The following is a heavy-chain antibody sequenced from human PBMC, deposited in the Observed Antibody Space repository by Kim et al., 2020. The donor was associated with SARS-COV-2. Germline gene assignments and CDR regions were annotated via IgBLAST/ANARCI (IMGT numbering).Heavy chain of an antibody. Sequence: SETLSLTCTVSGGSISSYYWSWIRQPPGKGLEWIGYIYYSGSTNYNPSLKSRVTISVDTSKNQFSLKLSSVTAADTAVYYCARAIGGWFVFDYWGQGTVV. J-gene: IGHJ4*02. CDR3: ARAIGGWFVFDY. CDR2: IYYSGST. D-gene: IGHD6-19*01. V-gene: IGHV4-59*13. CDR1: GGSISSYY.